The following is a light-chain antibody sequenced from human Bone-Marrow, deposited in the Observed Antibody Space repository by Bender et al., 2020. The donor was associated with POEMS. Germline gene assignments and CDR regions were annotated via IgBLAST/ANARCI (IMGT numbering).Light chain of an antibody. CDR2: EGT. CDR3: CSVATSGAYV. J-gene: IGLJ1*01. CDR1: TSDVGGSKY. V-gene: IGLV2-23*01. Sequence: QSALTQPASVSGSPGQSITISCTGPTSDVGGSKYVFWYQQYPGKAPRLMIYEGTERPSGVSSRFSASKSDNTASLTISGLQAEDEADYYCCSVATSGAYVFGTGTKVTV.